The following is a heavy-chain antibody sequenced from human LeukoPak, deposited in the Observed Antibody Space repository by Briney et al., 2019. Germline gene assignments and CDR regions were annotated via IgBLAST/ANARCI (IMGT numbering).Heavy chain of an antibody. CDR3: ARGHCTSGSCSRWFDP. D-gene: IGHD2-15*01. J-gene: IGHJ5*02. CDR2: IYNSGST. V-gene: IGHV4-61*02. CDR1: GASISSGSYS. Sequence: SQTLSLTCTVSGASISSGSYSWSWIRQPAGKGLEWIGRIYNSGSTHYNPSLKSRVTISVDTSKNQFSLKLSSVTAADTAVYYCARGHCTSGSCSRWFDPWGQGTLVTVSS.